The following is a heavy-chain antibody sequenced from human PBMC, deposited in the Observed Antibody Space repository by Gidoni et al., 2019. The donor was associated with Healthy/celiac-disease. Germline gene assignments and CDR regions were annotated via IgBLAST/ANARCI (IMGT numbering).Heavy chain of an antibody. Sequence: EGQLLESGGGVVQPGGSLRLSCAASGFTVSSYVMSWVRQAPWKWLEWVSALSGSVGSTYYADSVQGWFTISRDHSQNTLYLQMNSLRAEATAVYYCAGNPTSIAARLYFDYWGQGTLVTVSS. D-gene: IGHD6-6*01. V-gene: IGHV3-23*01. CDR2: LSGSVGST. CDR1: GFTVSSYV. CDR3: AGNPTSIAARLYFDY. J-gene: IGHJ4*02.